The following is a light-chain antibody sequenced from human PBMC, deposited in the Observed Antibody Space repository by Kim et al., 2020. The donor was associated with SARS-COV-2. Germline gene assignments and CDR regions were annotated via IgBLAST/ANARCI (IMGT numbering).Light chain of an antibody. J-gene: IGLJ2*01. CDR1: QLGDNC. Sequence: SVSPGQTATITCSGDQLGDNCACWYQQKPGQPPVLVMFQDSKRPSGIPERFSGSNSGYTATLTISGTQAMDEADYYCQTWDSTTVVFGGGTQLTVL. CDR2: QDS. CDR3: QTWDSTTVV. V-gene: IGLV3-1*01.